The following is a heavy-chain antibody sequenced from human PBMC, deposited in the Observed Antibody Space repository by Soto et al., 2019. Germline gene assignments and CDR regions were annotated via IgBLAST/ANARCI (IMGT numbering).Heavy chain of an antibody. CDR2: MNPNNGNT. CDR3: AREPDQYRSSSISWFDP. CDR1: GYTFTGFG. V-gene: IGHV1-18*01. D-gene: IGHD6-6*01. Sequence: ASVKVACTASGYTFTGFGISWWRQATGEGLGWMGCMNPNNGNTGYARTFQGRVTMTTDTSTSTVYMDLRSLRSDDTAVYYCAREPDQYRSSSISWFDPWGQGTLVTVSS. J-gene: IGHJ5*02.